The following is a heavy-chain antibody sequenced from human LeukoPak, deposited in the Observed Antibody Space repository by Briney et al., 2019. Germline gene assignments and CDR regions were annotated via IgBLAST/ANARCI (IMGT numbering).Heavy chain of an antibody. CDR3: AKVYLGVHLEKHMVRGYYYYYGMDV. V-gene: IGHV3-30*02. CDR2: LRYDGSYK. J-gene: IGHJ6*02. CDR1: GFTFSTYG. D-gene: IGHD3-3*01. Sequence: GGSLRLSCTASGFTFSTYGMHWVRQAPGKGLEWVAFLRYDGSYKYYADSVKGRFTISRDNSKNTLYLQMNSLRAEDTAVYYCAKVYLGVHLEKHMVRGYYYYYGMDVWGQGTTVTVSS.